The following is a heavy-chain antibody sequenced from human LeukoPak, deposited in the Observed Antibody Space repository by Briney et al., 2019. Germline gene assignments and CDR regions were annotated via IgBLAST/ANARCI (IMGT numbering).Heavy chain of an antibody. Sequence: SVKVSCKASGGTFSSYAISWVRQAPGHGLEWMGGVIPIYGTANYAQKFQGRVTITTDESTSTAYMELSSLRSEDTAVYYCASDYDSSGSAFTSLDYWGQGTLVTVSS. CDR3: ASDYDSSGSAFTSLDY. CDR1: GGTFSSYA. CDR2: VIPIYGTA. V-gene: IGHV1-69*05. D-gene: IGHD3-22*01. J-gene: IGHJ4*02.